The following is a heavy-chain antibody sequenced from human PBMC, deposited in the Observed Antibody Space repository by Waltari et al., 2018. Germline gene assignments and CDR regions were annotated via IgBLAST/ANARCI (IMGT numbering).Heavy chain of an antibody. J-gene: IGHJ4*02. Sequence: EVQLVESGGGLIQPGGSLRLSCAASGFTVSSNYMSWVRQAPGKGLEWVSVIYSGGSTYYADSVNGRFTISRDNSKNTLYLQMNSLRAEDTAVYYCARVAFVYGDPTYFDYWGQGTLVTVSS. D-gene: IGHD4-17*01. CDR3: ARVAFVYGDPTYFDY. CDR2: IYSGGST. V-gene: IGHV3-53*01. CDR1: GFTVSSNY.